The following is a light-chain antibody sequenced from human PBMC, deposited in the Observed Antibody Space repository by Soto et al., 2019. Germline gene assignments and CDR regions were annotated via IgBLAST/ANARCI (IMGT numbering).Light chain of an antibody. CDR2: GNY. CDR1: SSNIGSNT. Sequence: QSVLTQPPSASGTPGQRVLISCFGSSSNIGSNTVNWYQQLPGTAPKSLVFGNYQRPSGVPDRFSGSKSGTSASLAISGLKSEDEADYYCATWDDSLNGVIFGGGTKLTVL. V-gene: IGLV1-44*01. J-gene: IGLJ2*01. CDR3: ATWDDSLNGVI.